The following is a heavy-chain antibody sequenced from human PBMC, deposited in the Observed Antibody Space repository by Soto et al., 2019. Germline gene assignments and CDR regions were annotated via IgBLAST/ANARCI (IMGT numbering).Heavy chain of an antibody. Sequence: GASVKVSCKASGGTFSSYAISWVRQAPGQGLEWMGGIIPIFGTANYAQKFQSRVTITADESTSTAYMELSSLRSKDTAVHYCARSPRGYYALWFDPWGQGTLVTVSS. CDR3: ARSPRGYYALWFDP. CDR1: GGTFSSYA. CDR2: IIPIFGTA. J-gene: IGHJ5*02. V-gene: IGHV1-69*13. D-gene: IGHD3-22*01.